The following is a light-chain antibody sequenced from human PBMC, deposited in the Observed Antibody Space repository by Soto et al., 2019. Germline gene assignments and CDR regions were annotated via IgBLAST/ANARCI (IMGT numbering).Light chain of an antibody. CDR2: AAS. J-gene: IGKJ1*01. CDR1: QDIRYF. Sequence: DIQMPQSPSSVSASVGDRVTIACRASQDIRYFLAWYQQKPGKAPKLLIHAASSLQSGVPSRFSGSGSGTDFTLTISSLQPEDFATYFCQQANNFPWTFGQGTKVDIK. CDR3: QQANNFPWT. V-gene: IGKV1-12*01.